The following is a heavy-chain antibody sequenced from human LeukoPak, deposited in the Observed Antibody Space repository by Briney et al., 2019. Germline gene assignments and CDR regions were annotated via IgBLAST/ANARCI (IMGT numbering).Heavy chain of an antibody. V-gene: IGHV1-69*06. CDR3: ARGGWLQLRYYFDY. J-gene: IGHJ4*02. Sequence: SVKVSCKACGGTFSSYAISWVRQAPGQGLEWMGGIIPIFGTANYAQKFQGRVTITADKSTSTAYMELSSLRSEDTAVYYCARGGWLQLRYYFDYWGQGTLVTASS. D-gene: IGHD5-24*01. CDR1: GGTFSSYA. CDR2: IIPIFGTA.